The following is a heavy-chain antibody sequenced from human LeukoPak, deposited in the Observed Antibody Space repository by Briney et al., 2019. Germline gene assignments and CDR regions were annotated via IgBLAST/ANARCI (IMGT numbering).Heavy chain of an antibody. V-gene: IGHV4-59*08. D-gene: IGHD5-18*01. Sequence: SETLSLTCTVSGGSINSYYWSWIRQPPGKGLEWIGYIYYSGSTNYNPSLKSRVTISVDTSKNQFSLKLSSVTAADTAVYYCARTYPRNYYYGMDVWGQGTTVTVSS. CDR1: GGSINSYY. CDR2: IYYSGST. J-gene: IGHJ6*02. CDR3: ARTYPRNYYYGMDV.